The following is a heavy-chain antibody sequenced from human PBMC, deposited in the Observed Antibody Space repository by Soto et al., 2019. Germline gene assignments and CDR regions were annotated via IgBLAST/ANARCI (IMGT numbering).Heavy chain of an antibody. J-gene: IGHJ4*02. D-gene: IGHD3-10*01. CDR3: AIRTGFDY. CDR2: ISSSTNTI. CDR1: GFTFSNYS. V-gene: IGHV3-48*01. Sequence: EVQLVESGGGLVQPGGSLRLSCAASGFTFSNYSMNWVRQAPGKGLEWVSYISSSTNTIYDADSVKGRFTNSRDNAKNSLYLQMNSLRAEDTAVYYCAIRTGFDYWGQGTLVTVSS.